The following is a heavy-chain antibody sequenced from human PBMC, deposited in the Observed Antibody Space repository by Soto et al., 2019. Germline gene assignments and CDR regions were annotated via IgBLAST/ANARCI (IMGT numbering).Heavy chain of an antibody. CDR3: AREVLGYSSSWRYYYGMDV. CDR2: IYYSGST. Sequence: SETLSLTCTVSGGSISSGGYYWSWIRQHPGKGLEWIGYIYYSGSTYYNPSLKSRVTISVDTSKNQFSLKLSSVTAADTAVYYCAREVLGYSSSWRYYYGMDVWGQGTTVTVSS. J-gene: IGHJ6*02. V-gene: IGHV4-31*03. CDR1: GGSISSGGYY. D-gene: IGHD6-13*01.